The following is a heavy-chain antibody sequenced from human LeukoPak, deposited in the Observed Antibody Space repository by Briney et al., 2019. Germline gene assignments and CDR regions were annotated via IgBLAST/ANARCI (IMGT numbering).Heavy chain of an antibody. V-gene: IGHV4-30-2*01. CDR1: GGSISSGGYS. CDR3: ARSSNPLYYGMDV. CDR2: IYHSGST. J-gene: IGHJ6*02. Sequence: SETLSLTCAVSGGSISSGGYSWSWIRQPPGKGLEWIGYIYHSGSTYYNPSLKSRVTISVDRSKNQFSLKLSSVTAAVTAVYYCARSSNPLYYGMDVWGQGTTVTVSS. D-gene: IGHD4-11*01.